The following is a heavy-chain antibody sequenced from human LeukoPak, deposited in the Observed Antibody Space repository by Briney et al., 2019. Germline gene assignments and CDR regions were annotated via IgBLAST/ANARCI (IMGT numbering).Heavy chain of an antibody. CDR2: ISYDGNNK. V-gene: IGHV3-30-3*01. J-gene: IGHJ4*02. Sequence: PGRSLRLSCAASGFTFGSYAMHGVREAPGKGREGGAVISYDGNNKNYADSVKGRYTISRDNSKNTHYMQMHSLRGEDTAVYYCAREYYYGSGIDYWGQGTLVTVSS. CDR3: AREYYYGSGIDY. CDR1: GFTFGSYA. D-gene: IGHD3-10*01.